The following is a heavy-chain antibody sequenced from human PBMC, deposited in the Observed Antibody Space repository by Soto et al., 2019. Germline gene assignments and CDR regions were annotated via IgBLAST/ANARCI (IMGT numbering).Heavy chain of an antibody. Sequence: EVQLVESGGGLVQPGGSLLLSCAASGVTVSSDYMSWVRQAPGKGLVLVSVIYSGGSTYYADSMKGRFTISRDNSKNSVYLQMNTLRAEDTAVYYCERPLTYGGPDYWGQGTLVTVSS. D-gene: IGHD4-17*01. CDR1: GVTVSSDY. J-gene: IGHJ4*02. CDR2: IYSGGST. CDR3: ERPLTYGGPDY. V-gene: IGHV3-66*04.